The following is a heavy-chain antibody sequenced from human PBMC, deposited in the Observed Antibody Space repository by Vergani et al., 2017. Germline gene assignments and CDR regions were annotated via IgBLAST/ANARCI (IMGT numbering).Heavy chain of an antibody. CDR3: ARWGNEKRLDS. Sequence: QVQLVESEGGVVQPGRSLRLSCVAAGFTFSSHGMHWVRQAPGKGLEWVAVIWYDGSNKYYGDSVKGRFTISRDNSKNTLYLQMNSLRVEDTAVYYCARWGNEKRLDSWGQGTLVTVS. J-gene: IGHJ5*01. V-gene: IGHV3-33*01. CDR1: GFTFSSHG. D-gene: IGHD1-1*01. CDR2: IWYDGSNK.